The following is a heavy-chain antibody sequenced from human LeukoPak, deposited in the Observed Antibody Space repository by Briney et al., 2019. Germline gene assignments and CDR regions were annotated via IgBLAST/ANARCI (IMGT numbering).Heavy chain of an antibody. CDR3: ARDHSGTQDY. Sequence: PGGSLRLSCAASGFTFSNYAMHWVRQAPGKGLEWVAVIWDDGSNEYYADSVKGRFTIFRDNRRNTLYLQMNSLRAEDTAVYSCARDHSGTQDYWGQGTLATVSS. J-gene: IGHJ4*02. D-gene: IGHD1-1*01. CDR1: GFTFSNYA. CDR2: IWDDGSNE. V-gene: IGHV3-33*08.